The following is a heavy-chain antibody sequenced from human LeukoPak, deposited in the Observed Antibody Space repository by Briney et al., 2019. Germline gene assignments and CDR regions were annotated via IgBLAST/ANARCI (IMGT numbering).Heavy chain of an antibody. CDR1: GFTFDDYG. CDR3: ARGASVVAGSDNAFDI. J-gene: IGHJ3*02. D-gene: IGHD6-19*01. CDR2: ISSSSIYI. Sequence: GGSLRLSCAASGFTFDDYGMSWVRHAPGKGLEWVSSISSSSIYIYYADSVKGRFTISRDNAKKSVHLQMNSLRAEDTAVYYCARGASVVAGSDNAFDIWGQGTMVTVSS. V-gene: IGHV3-21*01.